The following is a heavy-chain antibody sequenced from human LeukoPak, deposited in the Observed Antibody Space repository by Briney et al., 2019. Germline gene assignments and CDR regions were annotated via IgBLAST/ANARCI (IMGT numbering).Heavy chain of an antibody. V-gene: IGHV3-7*03. CDR3: ARDRTAAAGTPRDFDY. CDR1: GFIFSSHG. Sequence: GGSLRLSCAASGFIFSSHGMTWVRQAPGKGLEWVADIEQDGSGKNYVDSVKGRFTVSRDNAKNSLYLQMNSLRADDTAVYYCARDRTAAAGTPRDFDYWGQGTLVTVSS. D-gene: IGHD6-13*01. J-gene: IGHJ4*02. CDR2: IEQDGSGK.